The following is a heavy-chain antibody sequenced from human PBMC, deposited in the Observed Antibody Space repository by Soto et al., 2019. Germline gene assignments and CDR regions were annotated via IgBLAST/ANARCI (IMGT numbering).Heavy chain of an antibody. CDR2: IYYSGST. CDR1: GGSISSYY. J-gene: IGHJ6*03. V-gene: IGHV4-59*01. D-gene: IGHD3-3*01. CDR3: ARVGETYYDFWSGYSWRGYYYYYMDV. Sequence: SETLSLTCTVSGGSISSYYWSWIRQPPGKGLEWIGYIYYSGSTNYNPSLKSRVTISVDTSKNQFSLKLSSVTAADTAVYYCARVGETYYDFWSGYSWRGYYYYYMDVWGKGTTVTVSS.